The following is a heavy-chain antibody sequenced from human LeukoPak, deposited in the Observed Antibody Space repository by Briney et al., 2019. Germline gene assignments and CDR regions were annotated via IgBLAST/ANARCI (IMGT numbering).Heavy chain of an antibody. Sequence: GGSLRLSCAASGFTFSSYSMNWVRQAPGKGLEWVSSISSSSGYIYYADSVKGRFTISRDNAKNSLYLQMNSLRAEDTAVYYWARYLAPNPPVPAAAHYTYGMAVGGKGTPVPVS. CDR2: ISSSSGYI. CDR3: ARYLAPNPPVPAAAHYTYGMAV. D-gene: IGHD6-25*01. V-gene: IGHV3-21*01. J-gene: IGHJ6*04. CDR1: GFTFSSYS.